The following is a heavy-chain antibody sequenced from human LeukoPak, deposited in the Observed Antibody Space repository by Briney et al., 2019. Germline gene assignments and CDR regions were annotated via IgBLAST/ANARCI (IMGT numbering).Heavy chain of an antibody. Sequence: ASVKVSCKASHFTFSSYGFNWVRQAPGQGLEWMGWISAYNGDTNYAQKFQDRVTMTEDTSTDTAYMELSSLRSEDTAVYYCASSVPSKLEHDAFDIWGQGTMVTVSS. D-gene: IGHD1-1*01. CDR3: ASSVPSKLEHDAFDI. J-gene: IGHJ3*02. CDR2: ISAYNGDT. V-gene: IGHV1-18*01. CDR1: HFTFSSYG.